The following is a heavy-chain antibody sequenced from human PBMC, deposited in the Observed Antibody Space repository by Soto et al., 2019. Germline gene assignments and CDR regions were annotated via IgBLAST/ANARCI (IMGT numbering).Heavy chain of an antibody. CDR1: GYTLTELS. Sequence: ASVKVSCKVSGYTLTELSMHWVRQAPGEGLEWMGYFDPEDGETTYAQKFRGRVTMTEDTSTDTAYMEVSSLRSEDTAVYYCAKGLCCGDCFRFDYLGHGTLVTVPS. V-gene: IGHV1-24*01. CDR2: FDPEDGET. J-gene: IGHJ4*01. D-gene: IGHD2-21*02. CDR3: AKGLCCGDCFRFDY.